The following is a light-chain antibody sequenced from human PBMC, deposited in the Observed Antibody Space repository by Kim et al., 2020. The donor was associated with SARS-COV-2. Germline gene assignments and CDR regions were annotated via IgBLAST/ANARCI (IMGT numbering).Light chain of an antibody. CDR2: TAP. Sequence: LSQGERAIVSCRASRSIVNNQLAWYQQKPGQAPRLLIYTAPTRATGIPDRFSGGGSGTDFTLTVSRLEPEDFAVYFCQQYGYSVYTFGQGTKLEI. CDR1: RSIVNNQ. J-gene: IGKJ2*01. V-gene: IGKV3-20*01. CDR3: QQYGYSVYT.